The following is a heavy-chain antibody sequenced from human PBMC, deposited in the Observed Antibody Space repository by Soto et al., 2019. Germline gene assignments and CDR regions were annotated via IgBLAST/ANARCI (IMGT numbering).Heavy chain of an antibody. J-gene: IGHJ4*02. Sequence: PSETLSLTCTVSGGSISSYYWSWIRQPPGKGLEWIGYIYYSGSTNYNPSLKSRVTISVDTSKNQFSLKLSSVTAADTAVYYCARDPSGPGYYFDYWGQGTLVTVSS. V-gene: IGHV4-59*01. CDR1: GGSISSYY. D-gene: IGHD3-3*01. CDR3: ARDPSGPGYYFDY. CDR2: IYYSGST.